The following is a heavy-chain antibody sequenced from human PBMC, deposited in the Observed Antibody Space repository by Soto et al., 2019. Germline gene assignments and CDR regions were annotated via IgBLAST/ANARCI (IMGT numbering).Heavy chain of an antibody. CDR2: ISYDGSNR. V-gene: IGHV3-30*18. CDR3: AKDEVRTPSLYAMDV. CDR1: GFTFSTYG. J-gene: IGHJ6*02. D-gene: IGHD3-10*01. Sequence: QVQLMESGGGVVQPGRSLRLSCAASGFTFSTYGMHWVRQAPGKGLEWVALISYDGSNRNSADSVKGRFTISRDNSKNTLYLQMNSLRVEETAVYYCAKDEVRTPSLYAMDVWGQGTTVTVSS.